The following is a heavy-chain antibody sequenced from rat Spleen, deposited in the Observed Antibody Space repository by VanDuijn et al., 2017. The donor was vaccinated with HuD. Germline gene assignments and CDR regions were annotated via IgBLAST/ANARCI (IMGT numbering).Heavy chain of an antibody. Sequence: EVQLVESGGGLVQPGRSLKLSCVASGFTFNNYWMTWIRQAPGKGLEWVASIVYDGTRTYFRDSVKGRFTISRDNAKSTLHLQVDSPRSEDTATYYCARSDGTHYYLPFADWGRGTLVTVSS. CDR2: IVYDGTRT. CDR1: GFTFNNYW. CDR3: ARSDGTHYYLPFAD. V-gene: IGHV5-31*01. D-gene: IGHD1-12*02. J-gene: IGHJ3*01.